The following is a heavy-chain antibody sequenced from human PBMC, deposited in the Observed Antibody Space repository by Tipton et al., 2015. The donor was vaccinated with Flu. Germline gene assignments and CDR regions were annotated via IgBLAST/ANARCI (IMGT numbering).Heavy chain of an antibody. CDR1: GFPFNGYT. J-gene: IGHJ5*02. V-gene: IGHV3-21*01. D-gene: IGHD6-13*01. CDR2: ISGSSSFI. Sequence: SLRLSCAASGFPFNGYTMNWVRQAPGKGLEWVSSISGSSSFIWYADSVKGRFTISRDNAKNSVFLQMNSLRLEDTAVYYCAKDSSWLTSWGQGILVTVSS. CDR3: AKDSSWLTS.